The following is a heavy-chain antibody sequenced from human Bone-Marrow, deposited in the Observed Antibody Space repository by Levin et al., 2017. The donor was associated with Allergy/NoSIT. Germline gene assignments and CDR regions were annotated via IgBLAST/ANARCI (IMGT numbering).Heavy chain of an antibody. CDR2: IYYSGST. V-gene: IGHV4-59*01. CDR1: GGSIRGSY. D-gene: IGHD7-27*01. J-gene: IGHJ6*02. CDR3: ARDRTITTTGETYFYGMDV. Sequence: SQTLSLTCTVSGGSIRGSYWSWIRQPPGKGLEWIGYIYYSGSTKYNPSLKSRVTISVDTSKNQFSLKLNSVTAADTAVYYCARDRTITTTGETYFYGMDVWGQGTTVTVSS.